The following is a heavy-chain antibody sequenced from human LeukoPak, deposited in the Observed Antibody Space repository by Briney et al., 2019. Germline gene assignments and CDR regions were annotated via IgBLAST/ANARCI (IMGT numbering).Heavy chain of an antibody. CDR2: ISGSGGDT. CDR1: GFAFSSYA. Sequence: GGSLRLSCAASGFAFSSYAMSWVRQAPGKGLEWVSSISGSGGDTYYADSVKGRFTISRDNSRNTLYLQMNTLRAEDTAVYYCAQLSWGELLSDDFDYWGQGTLVTVSS. J-gene: IGHJ4*02. D-gene: IGHD1-26*01. CDR3: AQLSWGELLSDDFDY. V-gene: IGHV3-23*01.